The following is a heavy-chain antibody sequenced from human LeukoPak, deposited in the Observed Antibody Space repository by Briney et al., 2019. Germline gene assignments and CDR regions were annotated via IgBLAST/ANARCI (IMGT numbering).Heavy chain of an antibody. Sequence: ASVTVSCKASGYTFTSYYMHWVRQAPGQGLEWMGIINPSGGSTSYAQKFQGRVTMTRDTSTSTVYMELSSLRSEDTAVYYCARGEYYYDSSGYYFDYWGQGTLVTVSS. CDR3: ARGEYYYDSSGYYFDY. CDR1: GYTFTSYY. V-gene: IGHV1-46*01. J-gene: IGHJ4*02. D-gene: IGHD3-22*01. CDR2: INPSGGST.